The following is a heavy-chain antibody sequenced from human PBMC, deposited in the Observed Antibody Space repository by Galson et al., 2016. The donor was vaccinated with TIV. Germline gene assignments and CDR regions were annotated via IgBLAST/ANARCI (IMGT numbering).Heavy chain of an antibody. CDR2: INPIFNIP. V-gene: IGHV1-69*13. D-gene: IGHD4-23*01. CDR1: GGIFFSNA. CDR3: ARGSDYSGNSPSDY. Sequence: SVKVSCKASGGIFFSNAISWVRQAPGQGLEWMGGINPIFNIPNYAQKFQGRVTITADASTSTAYMELSSLSSDDTAVYYCARGSDYSGNSPSDYCGQGTLVTVSS. J-gene: IGHJ4*02.